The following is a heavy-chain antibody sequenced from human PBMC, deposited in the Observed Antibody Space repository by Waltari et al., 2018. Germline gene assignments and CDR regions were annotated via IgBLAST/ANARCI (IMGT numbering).Heavy chain of an antibody. CDR1: GGSFSGYY. CDR2: INHSGST. D-gene: IGHD3-3*01. Sequence: QVQLQQWGAGLLKPSETLSLTCAVYGGSFSGYYWSWIRQPPGKGLEWIGEINHSGSTNYNPSLKSRVTISVDTSKIQFSLKLSSVTAADTAVYYCARRYYDFWSGYINKRIGFGWFDPWGQGTLVTVSS. V-gene: IGHV4-34*01. J-gene: IGHJ5*02. CDR3: ARRYYDFWSGYINKRIGFGWFDP.